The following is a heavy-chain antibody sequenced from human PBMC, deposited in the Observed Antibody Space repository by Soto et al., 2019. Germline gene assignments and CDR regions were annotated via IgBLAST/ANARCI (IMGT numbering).Heavy chain of an antibody. D-gene: IGHD1-26*01. CDR2: IHPSDSDT. CDR3: ARPSGSFSFVAY. CDR1: GYSFSTFS. V-gene: IGHV5-51*03. Sequence: EVQLVQSGAEVKKPGESLKISCKGSGYSFSTFSIAWVGQMPGKGLEWMGVIHPSDSDTTYSPSFQGQVIISADKSINTAHLQWSSLKASDTAIYYCARPSGSFSFVAYWGQGTLVTVSS. J-gene: IGHJ4*02.